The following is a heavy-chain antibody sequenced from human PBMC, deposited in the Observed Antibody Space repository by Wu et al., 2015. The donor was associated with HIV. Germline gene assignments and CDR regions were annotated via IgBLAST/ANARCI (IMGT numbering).Heavy chain of an antibody. V-gene: IGHV1-2*02. Sequence: QVHLVQSEAEVKKPGASVKVSCKASGYTFTGHYLHWVRQAPGQGLEWMGSINPNSGGTNYAQKFQGRVTMTRDTSISTAYMELSRLRSDDTAVYYCARLEPLRMATIEEGWDDYVGPGNLVTVSS. CDR3: ARLEPLRMATIEEGWDDY. J-gene: IGHJ4*03. CDR1: GYTFTGHY. D-gene: IGHD5-24*01. CDR2: INPNSGGT.